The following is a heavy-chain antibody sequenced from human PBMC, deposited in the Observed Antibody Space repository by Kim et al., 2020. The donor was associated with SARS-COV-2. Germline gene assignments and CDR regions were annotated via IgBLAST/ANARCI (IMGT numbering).Heavy chain of an antibody. J-gene: IGHJ4*02. Sequence: EYAASMKGRFTIPRDDSKRIAYLEMNSLKSEDTAVYYCTRGYGGGSYYVNWGQGTLVTASS. V-gene: IGHV3-49*02. CDR3: TRGYGGGSYYVN. D-gene: IGHD1-26*01.